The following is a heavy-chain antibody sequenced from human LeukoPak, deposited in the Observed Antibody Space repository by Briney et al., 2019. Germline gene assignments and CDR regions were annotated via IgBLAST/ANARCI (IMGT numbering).Heavy chain of an antibody. CDR2: IWYDGRSK. J-gene: IGHJ4*02. CDR1: GFIFSKNA. CDR3: ARDFPDVYGDYVTI. Sequence: GESLKISCAASGFIFSKNAMHWVRQAPGKGLEWVAVIWYDGRSKYYADSVKGRFTISRDNAKNSPYLQMNSLRAEDTAVYYCARDFPDVYGDYVTIWGQGTLVTVSS. V-gene: IGHV3-33*01. D-gene: IGHD4-17*01.